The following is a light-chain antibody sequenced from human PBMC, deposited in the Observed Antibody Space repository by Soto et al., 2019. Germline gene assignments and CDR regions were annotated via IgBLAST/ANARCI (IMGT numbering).Light chain of an antibody. CDR1: QSISDT. V-gene: IGKV3-20*01. CDR2: DAS. J-gene: IGKJ1*01. CDR3: QQYGSTPRT. Sequence: EIVMTQSPATLSVSPGGRATLSCRASQSISDTLAWYQQKPGQAARLLIYDASRRATGIPDRFSGSGSGTDLTITISRLEPEDVEVYDCQQYGSTPRTFGQGTKVDIK.